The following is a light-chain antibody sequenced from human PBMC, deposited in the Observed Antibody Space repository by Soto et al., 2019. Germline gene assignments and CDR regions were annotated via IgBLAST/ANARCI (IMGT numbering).Light chain of an antibody. Sequence: EIVSTQSPATLSLSPGERSTLSGRASQSVDSYLAWYQQKPGQAPRLLIYDASDTATGIPARFSGSGSGTDFTLTISSLEPEDFAVYYCQQRSNWPPITFGQGTRLEIK. CDR1: QSVDSY. J-gene: IGKJ5*01. CDR2: DAS. V-gene: IGKV3-11*01. CDR3: QQRSNWPPIT.